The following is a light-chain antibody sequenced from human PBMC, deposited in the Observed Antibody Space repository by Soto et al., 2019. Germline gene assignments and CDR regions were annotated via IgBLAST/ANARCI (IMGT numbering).Light chain of an antibody. CDR3: QQYNDWPQT. V-gene: IGKV3-15*01. J-gene: IGKJ1*01. CDR1: QSVAGT. Sequence: EIVMTQSPATLSVSPGERATLSCRASQSVAGTLAWYQQKPGQAPRLLIYGASTRATSTPARFSGSGSETEFTLTISSLQSEDFAVYYCQQYNDWPQTFGQGTKVEIK. CDR2: GAS.